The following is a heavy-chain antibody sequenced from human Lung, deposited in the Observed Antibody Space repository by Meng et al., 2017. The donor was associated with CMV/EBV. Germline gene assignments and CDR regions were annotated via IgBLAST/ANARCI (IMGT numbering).Heavy chain of an antibody. V-gene: IGHV3-74*01. CDR3: ARASPYSRSYFDY. Sequence: GGSLRLXCAASGFTFSNYWMHWVRQAPGKGLVWVSRIQGSDIAYADSVQGRFSISRDNAKNTLYLQINSLRVEDTAVYYCARASPYSRSYFDYWGQGGRVNGSS. D-gene: IGHD6-6*01. J-gene: IGHJ4*02. CDR1: GFTFSNYW. CDR2: IQGSDI.